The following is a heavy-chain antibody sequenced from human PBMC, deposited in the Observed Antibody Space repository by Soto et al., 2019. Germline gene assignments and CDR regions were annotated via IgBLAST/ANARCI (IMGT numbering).Heavy chain of an antibody. J-gene: IGHJ6*02. CDR2: IYYSGST. CDR3: ARQVGSGWYIYYYGMDV. V-gene: IGHV4-39*01. Sequence: SETLSLTCTVSGGSISSSSYYWGWIRQPPGKGLEWIGSIYYSGSTYYNPSLKSRVTISVDTSKNQFSLKLSSVTAADTAVYYCARQVGSGWYIYYYGMDVWGQGTTVTVSS. D-gene: IGHD6-19*01. CDR1: GGSISSSSYY.